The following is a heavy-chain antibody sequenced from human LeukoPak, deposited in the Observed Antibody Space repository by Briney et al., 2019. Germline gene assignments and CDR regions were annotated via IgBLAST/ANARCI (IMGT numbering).Heavy chain of an antibody. CDR3: ARAGRWLQLSVGAFDI. CDR2: IYYSGRT. CDR1: GGSISSYY. D-gene: IGHD5-24*01. J-gene: IGHJ3*02. Sequence: PSETLSLTRTVSGGSISSYYWSWIRQPPGKGLEGIGYIYYSGRTNYNPSLKSRVTISVDTSKNQFSLKLSSVTAADTAVYYCARAGRWLQLSVGAFDIWGQGTMVTVSS. V-gene: IGHV4-59*01.